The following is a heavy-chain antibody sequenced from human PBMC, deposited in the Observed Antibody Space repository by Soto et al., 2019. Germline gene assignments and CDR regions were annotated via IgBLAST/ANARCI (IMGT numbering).Heavy chain of an antibody. CDR3: AKDQLLFPKYYYYGMDV. Sequence: QVQLVESGGGVVQPGRSLRLSCAASGLTCTSYGMHWVRQAPGKGLEWVAVISYDGSNKYYADSVKGRFTIFRDNSNTTLYLQMNSLRAEDTAVYYCAKDQLLFPKYYYYGMDVWGQGTTVTVSS. V-gene: IGHV3-30*18. CDR1: GLTCTSYG. J-gene: IGHJ6*02. D-gene: IGHD2-2*01. CDR2: ISYDGSNK.